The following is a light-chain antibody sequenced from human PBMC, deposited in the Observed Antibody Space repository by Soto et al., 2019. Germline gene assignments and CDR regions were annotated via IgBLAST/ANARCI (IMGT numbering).Light chain of an antibody. J-gene: IGKJ5*01. CDR1: QSVSSN. CDR2: GAS. Sequence: IVMTQSPATVSVSTGERATLSCRASQSVSSNLAWYQQKPGQAPRLLIYGASTRATGIPARFSGSGSGTEFTLTISSLQSEDFAVYYCQQYNNWPPGPFAQGTRLEIK. CDR3: QQYNNWPPGP. V-gene: IGKV3-15*01.